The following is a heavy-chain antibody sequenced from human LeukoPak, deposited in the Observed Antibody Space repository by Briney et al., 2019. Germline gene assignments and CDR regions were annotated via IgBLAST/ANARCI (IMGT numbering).Heavy chain of an antibody. Sequence: SETLSLTCTVSGGSIGSYYWSWIRQPPGKGLEGIGYIYYSGSTNYNPSLKSRVTISVDTSKNQFSLKLSSVTAADTAVYYCARDGRYCSGGSCYSGWFDPWGQGTLVTVSS. CDR1: GGSIGSYY. J-gene: IGHJ5*02. CDR2: IYYSGST. V-gene: IGHV4-59*01. CDR3: ARDGRYCSGGSCYSGWFDP. D-gene: IGHD2-15*01.